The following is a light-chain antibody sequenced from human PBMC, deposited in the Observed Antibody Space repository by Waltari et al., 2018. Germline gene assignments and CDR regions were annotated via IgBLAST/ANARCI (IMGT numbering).Light chain of an antibody. CDR2: GDN. V-gene: IGLV1-44*01. CDR3: AVWDGSLNHYV. CDR1: SSNIGSNT. Sequence: QSVLTQPPSASGTPGQRVPIPCSGSSSNIGSNTVHWYQQLPGTAPKLRIYGDNRRPSGVPDRFSGSKSGTSVSLVISGLQSEDEADYYCAVWDGSLNHYVFGAGTKITVL. J-gene: IGLJ1*01.